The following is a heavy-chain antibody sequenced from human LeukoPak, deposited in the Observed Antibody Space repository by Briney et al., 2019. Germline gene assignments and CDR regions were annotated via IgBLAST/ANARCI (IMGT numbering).Heavy chain of an antibody. J-gene: IGHJ4*02. D-gene: IGHD3-22*01. CDR1: GFTFSSYA. V-gene: IGHV3-30*09. CDR3: ARGSYYYDSSGYPLFDY. CDR2: ISYDGSNK. Sequence: GGSLRLSCAASGFTFSSYAMHWVRQAPGKGLEWVAVISYDGSNKYYADSVKGRFAISRDNSKNTLYLQMNSLRAEDTAVYYCARGSYYYDSSGYPLFDYWGQGTLVTVSS.